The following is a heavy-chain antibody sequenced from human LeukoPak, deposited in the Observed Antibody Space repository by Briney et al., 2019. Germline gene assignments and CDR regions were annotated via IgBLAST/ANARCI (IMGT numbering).Heavy chain of an antibody. CDR2: IYYSGST. Sequence: SETLSLTCTVSGGSISSYYWGWIRQPPGKGLEWIGSIYYSGSTYYNPSLKSRVTISVDTSTNQFSLKLSSVAAADTAVYYCARATYTSSWIDYWGQGTLVTVSS. CDR1: GGSISSYY. CDR3: ARATYTSSWIDY. D-gene: IGHD6-13*01. V-gene: IGHV4-39*01. J-gene: IGHJ4*02.